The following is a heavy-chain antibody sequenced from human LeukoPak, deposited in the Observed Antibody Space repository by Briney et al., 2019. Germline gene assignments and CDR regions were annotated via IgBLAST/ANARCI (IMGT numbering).Heavy chain of an antibody. CDR1: GYTFSSYS. CDR3: ARDLGDIVVVTAIPHAFDI. Sequence: PGGSLRLSCAASGYTFSSYSMNWVRQAPGKGLEWVSSISSSSSYIYYADSVKGRFTISRDNAKNSLYLQMNSLRAEDTAVYYCARDLGDIVVVTAIPHAFDIWGQGTMVTVSS. D-gene: IGHD2-21*02. V-gene: IGHV3-21*01. CDR2: ISSSSSYI. J-gene: IGHJ3*02.